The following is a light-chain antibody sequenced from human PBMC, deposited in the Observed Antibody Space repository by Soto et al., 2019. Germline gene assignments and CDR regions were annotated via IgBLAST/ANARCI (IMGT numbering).Light chain of an antibody. CDR2: AAS. Sequence: EIVMTQSPATLSVSPGERATLSCRASQSVRSNLAWHQQKPGQAPRLLIYAASTRATGVPARFSGSGSGTEFTLTISDLQSEDFAVYFCQHYDIWPLTFGGGT. CDR3: QHYDIWPLT. J-gene: IGKJ4*01. CDR1: QSVRSN. V-gene: IGKV3-15*01.